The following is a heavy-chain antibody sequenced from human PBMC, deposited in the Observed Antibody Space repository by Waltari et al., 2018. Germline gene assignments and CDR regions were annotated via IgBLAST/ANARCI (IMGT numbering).Heavy chain of an antibody. J-gene: IGHJ3*02. V-gene: IGHV4-34*01. CDR3: AIGILKGYYTRNAFDI. CDR2: IKPSRRT. D-gene: IGHD3-3*01. CDR1: GGSFSGYY. Sequence: QVQLQQWGAGLLKPSEPLSRTCAVYGGSFSGYYWSWIRQPPGKGLEWIGEIKPSRRTKYNPSLKSRVTISVDTSKNQFSLKLSSVTAADTAVYYCAIGILKGYYTRNAFDIWGQGTMVTVSS.